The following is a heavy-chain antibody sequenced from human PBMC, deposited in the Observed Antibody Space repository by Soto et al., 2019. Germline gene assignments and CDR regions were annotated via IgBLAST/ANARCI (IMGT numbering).Heavy chain of an antibody. CDR3: ATNGRDYGSGSYPLDP. CDR2: IYYSGIT. CDR1: GGSISSYY. V-gene: IGHV4-59*01. D-gene: IGHD3-10*01. J-gene: IGHJ5*02. Sequence: SETLSLTCTVSGGSISSYYWSWIRQPPGKGLEWIGYIYYSGITNYNPSLKSRVTISVDTSKNQFSLKRSSVTAADTAVYYCATNGRDYGSGSYPLDPWGQGTLVTVSS.